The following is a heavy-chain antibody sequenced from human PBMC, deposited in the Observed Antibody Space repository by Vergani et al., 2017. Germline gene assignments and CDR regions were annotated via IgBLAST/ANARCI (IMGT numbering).Heavy chain of an antibody. V-gene: IGHV3-73*01. J-gene: IGHJ6*03. CDR1: GFTFSGSA. CDR3: TKTTIFGVVPMDV. D-gene: IGHD3-3*01. CDR2: IRSKANSYAT. Sequence: EVQLVESGGGLVQPGGSLKLSCAASGFTFSGSAMHWVRQAPGKGLEWVGRIRSKANSYATAYAASVKGRFTISRDDSKNTVYLQMNSLKTEDTAVYYCTKTTIFGVVPMDVWGKGTTVTVSS.